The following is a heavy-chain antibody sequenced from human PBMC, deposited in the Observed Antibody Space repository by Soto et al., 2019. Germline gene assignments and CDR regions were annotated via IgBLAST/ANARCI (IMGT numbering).Heavy chain of an antibody. CDR1: GGTVSDHV. Sequence: QVQLAQSWADVKKPGSSVKVSCKASGGTVSDHVVAWLRQAPGQGLEWMGGTIPVFNTAKYAQKFQGRVPVTADKFTNIAYMELSSLRSEVPAFSFCARAVYGSGNYYTGPSACNIWSQGTMF. V-gene: IGHV1-69*06. CDR2: TIPVFNTA. D-gene: IGHD3-10*01. J-gene: IGHJ3*02. CDR3: ARAVYGSGNYYTGPSACNI.